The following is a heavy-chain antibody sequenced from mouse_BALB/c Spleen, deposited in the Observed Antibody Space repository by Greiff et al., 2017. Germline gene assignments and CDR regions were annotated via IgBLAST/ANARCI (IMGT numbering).Heavy chain of an antibody. Sequence: VSLQQSGTVLARPGGSGKKSCKASGYSFTSHWMHWGKQRPGQGLEWIGAIYPGNSDTSYNQKFKGKAKLTAVTSASTAYMELSSLTNEDSAVYYCTRVDYRYPWFAYWGQGTLVTVSA. CDR1: GYSFTSHW. CDR3: TRVDYRYPWFAY. V-gene: IGHV1-5*01. CDR2: IYPGNSDT. D-gene: IGHD2-14*01. J-gene: IGHJ3*01.